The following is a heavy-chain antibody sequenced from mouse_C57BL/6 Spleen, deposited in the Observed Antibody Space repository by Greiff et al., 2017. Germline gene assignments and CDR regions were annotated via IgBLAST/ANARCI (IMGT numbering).Heavy chain of an antibody. V-gene: IGHV1-42*01. CDR1: GYSFTGYY. J-gene: IGHJ2*01. Sequence: VHVKQSGPELVKPGASVKISCKASGYSFTGYYMNWVKQSPEKSLEWIGEINPSTGGTTYNQKFKAKATLTVDKSSSTAYMQLKSLTSEDSAVYYCARMTITTVVATYPYYFDYWGQGTTLTVSS. D-gene: IGHD1-1*01. CDR3: ARMTITTVVATYPYYFDY. CDR2: INPSTGGT.